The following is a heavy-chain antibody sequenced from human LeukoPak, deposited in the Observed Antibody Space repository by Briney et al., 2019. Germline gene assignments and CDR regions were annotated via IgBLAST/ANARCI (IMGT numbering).Heavy chain of an antibody. CDR3: ARNGGFCIDY. D-gene: IGHD2-8*01. V-gene: IGHV4-59*12. Sequence: SETLSLTCTVSGGSISPYYWGWIRQPPGKGLEWIGSIYHSGSTYYNPSLKSRVTISVDTSKNQFSLKLNSVTAADTAVYYCARNGGFCIDYWGQGALVTVSS. CDR2: IYHSGST. CDR1: GGSISPYY. J-gene: IGHJ4*02.